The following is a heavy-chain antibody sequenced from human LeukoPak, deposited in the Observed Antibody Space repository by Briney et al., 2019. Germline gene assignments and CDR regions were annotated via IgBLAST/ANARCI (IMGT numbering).Heavy chain of an antibody. CDR2: ITPIFRTP. Sequence: ASVKVSCKASGGTFSSTTINWVRQAPGQGLEWMGGITPIFRTPNYAQKFQGRVTITAVESMSTAYMELSSLRSGDTAVYYCARGWLAETTVVTPYNYWGQGTLVTVSS. V-gene: IGHV1-69*13. CDR1: GGTFSSTT. CDR3: ARGWLAETTVVTPYNY. J-gene: IGHJ4*02. D-gene: IGHD2-21*02.